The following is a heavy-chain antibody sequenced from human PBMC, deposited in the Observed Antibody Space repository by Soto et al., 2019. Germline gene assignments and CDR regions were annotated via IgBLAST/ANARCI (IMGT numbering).Heavy chain of an antibody. CDR1: GFPISSPYS. V-gene: IGHV4-38-2*02. CDR2: ISHTGTT. CDR3: PRVTMVIRDSDHFGVDV. D-gene: IGHD4-17*01. J-gene: IGHJ6*02. Sequence: SETLSLTXLVSGFPISSPYSWGWIRQPPGKGLEWIGSISHTGTTSYSPSLTSRVSISVDTSKNQVSLKLTSVTAADTAVYFCPRVTMVIRDSDHFGVDVWGHGTTVTVSS.